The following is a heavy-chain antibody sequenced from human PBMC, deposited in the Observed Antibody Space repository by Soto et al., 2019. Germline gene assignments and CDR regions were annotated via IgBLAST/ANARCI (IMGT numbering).Heavy chain of an antibody. CDR1: GYTFFTYD. J-gene: IGHJ5*02. V-gene: IGHV1-18*01. CDR2: ISTYSGDT. CDR3: ARHHGPTTSENWFDP. Sequence: WASVKVSCKASGYTFFTYDISWVRQAPGQGLGWMGWISTYSGDTKYAQKFQGRVTMTTDTSTTTAYLELRSLRSDDTAVYYCARHHGPTTSENWFDPWGQGTLVTAPQ. D-gene: IGHD5-12*01.